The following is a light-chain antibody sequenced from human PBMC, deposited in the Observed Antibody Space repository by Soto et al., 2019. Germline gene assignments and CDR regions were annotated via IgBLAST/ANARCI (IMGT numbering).Light chain of an antibody. CDR1: QSVGTY. CDR2: GAS. J-gene: IGKJ1*01. V-gene: IGKV3-15*01. CDR3: HQYNQWPRT. Sequence: EIVMTQSPATLSVSPGERATLSCRASQSVGTYLAWYQQKPGQAPRILIYGASTRAAGISPRFSGGGSGTEFTLTISSLQSEDFAVYHCHQYNQWPRTFGQGTKVGIK.